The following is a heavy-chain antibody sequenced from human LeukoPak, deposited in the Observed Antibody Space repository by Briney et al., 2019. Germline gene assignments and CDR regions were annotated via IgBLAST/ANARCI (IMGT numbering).Heavy chain of an antibody. CDR1: GYTFTGYY. V-gene: IGHV1-2*02. Sequence: ASVKVSCKASGYTFTGYYMHWVRQAPGQGLEWMGWINPNSGGTNYAQKFQGRVTMTRDTSISTAYMELSRLRSDDTAVYYCARDAERRGYYYDSSGYYPFDYWGQGTLVTVSS. CDR2: INPNSGGT. CDR3: ARDAERRGYYYDSSGYYPFDY. J-gene: IGHJ4*02. D-gene: IGHD3-22*01.